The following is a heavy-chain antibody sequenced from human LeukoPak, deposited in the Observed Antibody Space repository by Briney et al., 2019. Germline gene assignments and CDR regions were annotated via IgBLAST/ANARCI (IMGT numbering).Heavy chain of an antibody. J-gene: IGHJ3*02. Sequence: GGSLRLSCAAPGFTVSSNYMSWVRQAPGKGLECVSVIYSGGSTYYADSVKGRFTISRDNSKNTLYLQMNSLRAEDTAVYYCARDNRADAFDIWGQGTMVTVSS. CDR1: GFTVSSNY. V-gene: IGHV3-66*01. CDR2: IYSGGST. D-gene: IGHD1-14*01. CDR3: ARDNRADAFDI.